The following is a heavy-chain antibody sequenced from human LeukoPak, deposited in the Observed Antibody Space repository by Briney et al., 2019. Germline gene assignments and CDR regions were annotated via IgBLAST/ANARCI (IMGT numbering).Heavy chain of an antibody. Sequence: PGESLRLSCAASGFTFSSYWMSWVRQAPGKGLEWVANIKQDGSEKYYVDSVKGRFTISRDNAKNSLYLQMNSLRAEDTAVYYCARDSGAQPFDYWGQGTLVTVSS. D-gene: IGHD1-1*01. J-gene: IGHJ4*02. CDR1: GFTFSSYW. CDR3: ARDSGAQPFDY. V-gene: IGHV3-7*01. CDR2: IKQDGSEK.